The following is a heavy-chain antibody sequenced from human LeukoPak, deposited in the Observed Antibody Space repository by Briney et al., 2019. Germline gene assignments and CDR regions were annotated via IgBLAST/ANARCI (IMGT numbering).Heavy chain of an antibody. Sequence: GASVKVSCKASGYTFTSYYMHWVRQPPGQGLEWMGIINPSGGSTNYAQKFQGRVTMTRDTSTSTVYMELSSLRSEDTAVYYCARDGGRDGYNWGYFDYWGQGTLVTVSS. D-gene: IGHD5-24*01. CDR2: INPSGGST. J-gene: IGHJ4*02. V-gene: IGHV1-46*01. CDR3: ARDGGRDGYNWGYFDY. CDR1: GYTFTSYY.